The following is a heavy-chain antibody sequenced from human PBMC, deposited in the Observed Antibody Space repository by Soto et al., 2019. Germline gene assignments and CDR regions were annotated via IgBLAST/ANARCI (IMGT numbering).Heavy chain of an antibody. CDR1: GFTFSSYS. J-gene: IGHJ4*02. CDR2: ISSSSSTI. D-gene: IGHD3-16*02. Sequence: GGSLRPSCAASGFTFSSYSMNWVRQAPGKGLEWVSYISSSSSTIYYADSVKGRFTISRDNAKNSLYLQMNSLRDEDTAVYYCARANYDYVWGSYRYYYFDYWGQGTLVTVSS. CDR3: ARANYDYVWGSYRYYYFDY. V-gene: IGHV3-48*02.